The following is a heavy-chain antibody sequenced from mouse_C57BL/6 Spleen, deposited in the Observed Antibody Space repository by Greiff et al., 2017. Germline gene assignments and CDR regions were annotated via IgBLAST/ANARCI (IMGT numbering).Heavy chain of an antibody. Sequence: VQLQQPGAELVRPGTSVKLSCKASGYTFPSYWMHWVKQRPGQGLEWIGVIDPSDSYTNYNQKFKGKATLTVDTSPSTTYMQLRRLTSGFSAVYYCERGRDYDYASWFAYWGQGTLVTVSA. V-gene: IGHV1-59*01. J-gene: IGHJ3*01. CDR1: GYTFPSYW. D-gene: IGHD2-4*01. CDR2: IDPSDSYT. CDR3: ERGRDYDYASWFAY.